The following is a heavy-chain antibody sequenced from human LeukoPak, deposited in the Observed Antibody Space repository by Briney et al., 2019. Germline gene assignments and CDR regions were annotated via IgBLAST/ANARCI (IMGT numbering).Heavy chain of an antibody. CDR1: GGTFSSYT. J-gene: IGHJ4*02. CDR3: ARVSHYCSGGSCYHRGLDY. Sequence: GSSVKVSCKASGGTFSSYTINWVRQAPGQGLEWMGGIIPIFGTANYAQKFQGRVTITTDESTSTAYMELSSLRSEDTAVYYCARVSHYCSGGSCYHRGLDYWGQGTLVTVSS. CDR2: IIPIFGTA. D-gene: IGHD2-15*01. V-gene: IGHV1-69*05.